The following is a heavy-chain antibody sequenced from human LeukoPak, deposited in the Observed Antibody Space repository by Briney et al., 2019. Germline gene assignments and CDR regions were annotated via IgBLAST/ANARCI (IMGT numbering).Heavy chain of an antibody. CDR2: ISGSSSYI. CDR3: ARERDSSGYSSSLYFDY. J-gene: IGHJ4*02. V-gene: IGHV3-21*01. Sequence: GGSLRLSCAASGFTFSSYSMNWVRQAPGKGLEWVSSISGSSSYIYYADSVKGRFTISRDNAKNSLYLQMNSLRAEDTAVYYCARERDSSGYSSSLYFDYWGQGTLVTVSS. CDR1: GFTFSSYS. D-gene: IGHD3-22*01.